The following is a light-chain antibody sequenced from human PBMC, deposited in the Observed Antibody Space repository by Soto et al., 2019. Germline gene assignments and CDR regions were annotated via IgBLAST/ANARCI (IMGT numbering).Light chain of an antibody. CDR3: QQYSNSARS. CDR2: AAS. CDR1: QSVSTTY. V-gene: IGKV3-20*01. Sequence: EVVLTQSPGTLSLSPGERATLSCRASQSVSTTYLGWYQQKPGQAPRLLIFAASTRATGTPDRFSGSGSGTDLTLTISSLEPEDFGMYYCQQYSNSARSFGGGTKVEIK. J-gene: IGKJ4*01.